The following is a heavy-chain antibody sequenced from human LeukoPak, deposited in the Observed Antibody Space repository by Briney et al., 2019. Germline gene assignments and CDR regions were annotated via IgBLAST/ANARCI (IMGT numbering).Heavy chain of an antibody. J-gene: IGHJ4*02. CDR1: GFTFSRYW. CDR3: ATGGSTFGY. D-gene: IGHD2/OR15-2a*01. Sequence: PGGSLRLSCAASGFTFSRYWMNWVRQAPGKGLEWAAKIKQDGSEKYYVDAVKGRFTISRDNAENSLYLQMNSLRDEDTALYYCATGGSTFGYWGQGTLVTVSS. V-gene: IGHV3-7*02. CDR2: IKQDGSEK.